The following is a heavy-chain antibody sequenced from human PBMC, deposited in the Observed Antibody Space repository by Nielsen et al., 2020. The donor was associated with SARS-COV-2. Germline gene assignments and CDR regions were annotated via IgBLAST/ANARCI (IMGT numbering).Heavy chain of an antibody. CDR1: GGSISSYY. J-gene: IGHJ6*02. V-gene: IGHV4-59*12. Sequence: SATLSLTCTVSGGSISSYYWSWIRQPPGKGLEWIGYIYYSGSTNYNPSLKSRVTISVDTSKNQFSLKLSSVTAADTAVYYCARAKTIAAAGIYGMDVWGQGTTVTVSS. D-gene: IGHD6-13*01. CDR2: IYYSGST. CDR3: ARAKTIAAAGIYGMDV.